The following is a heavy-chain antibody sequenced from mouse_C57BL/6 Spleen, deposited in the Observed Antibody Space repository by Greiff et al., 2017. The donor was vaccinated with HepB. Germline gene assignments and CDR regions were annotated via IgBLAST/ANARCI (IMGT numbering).Heavy chain of an antibody. CDR2: IDPSDSYT. D-gene: IGHD1-1*01. J-gene: IGHJ3*01. Sequence: QVHVKQPGAELVRPGTSVKLSCKASGYTFTSYWMHWVKQRPGQGLEWIGVIDPSDSYTNYNQKFKGKATLTVDTSSSTAYMQLSSLTSEDSAVYYCARDGATETWFAYWGQGTLVTVSA. CDR1: GYTFTSYW. V-gene: IGHV1-59*01. CDR3: ARDGATETWFAY.